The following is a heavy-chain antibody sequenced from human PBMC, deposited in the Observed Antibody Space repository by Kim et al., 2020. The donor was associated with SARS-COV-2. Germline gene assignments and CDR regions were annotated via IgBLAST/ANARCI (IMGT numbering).Heavy chain of an antibody. V-gene: IGHV3-23*01. Sequence: ADTVKGRFTISRDNSKNTLYLQLNSLRAEDTAVYYCAIVASKLRFLNFEYWGQGTLVTVSP. CDR3: AIVASKLRFLNFEY. J-gene: IGHJ4*02. D-gene: IGHD3-3*01.